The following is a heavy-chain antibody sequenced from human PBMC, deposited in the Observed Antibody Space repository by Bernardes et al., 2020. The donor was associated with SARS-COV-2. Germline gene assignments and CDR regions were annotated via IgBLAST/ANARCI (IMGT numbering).Heavy chain of an antibody. CDR1: GYTFTNYA. J-gene: IGHJ4*02. CDR3: ASGVDYGDPYFDY. V-gene: IGHV1-18*04. D-gene: IGHD4-17*01. Sequence: ASVKVSCKASGYTFTNYAISWVRQAPGLGLEWMGWISAYNGNTNYAQKFAGRVTMTTDTSTSTAYMELTSLRSDDSAVYYCASGVDYGDPYFDYWGQGTLLTVSS. CDR2: ISAYNGNT.